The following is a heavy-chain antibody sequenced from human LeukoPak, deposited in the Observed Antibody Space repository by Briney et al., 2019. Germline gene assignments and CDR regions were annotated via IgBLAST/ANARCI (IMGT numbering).Heavy chain of an antibody. V-gene: IGHV4-34*01. CDR1: GGSFSAYY. CDR3: ARGPYYYDSSGYYYAPFDY. D-gene: IGHD3-22*01. J-gene: IGHJ4*02. Sequence: PSETLSLTCAVYGGSFSAYYWSWIRRPPGKGLEWIGEINHSGSTNYNPSLKSRVTISVDTSKNQFSLKLSSVTAADTAVYYCARGPYYYDSSGYYYAPFDYWGQGTLVTVSS. CDR2: INHSGST.